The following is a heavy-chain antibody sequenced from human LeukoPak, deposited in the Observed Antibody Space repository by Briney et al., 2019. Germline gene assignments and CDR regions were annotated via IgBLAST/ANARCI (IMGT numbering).Heavy chain of an antibody. Sequence: GRSLRLSCAASGFTFDDYAMHWVRQAPGKGLEWVSGISWNSGSIGYADSVKGRFTISRDNAKNSLYLQLDSLRAEDTALYYCAKGSTALAALPQFDYWGQGTLVTVSS. CDR1: GFTFDDYA. D-gene: IGHD5-18*01. CDR2: ISWNSGSI. CDR3: AKGSTALAALPQFDY. J-gene: IGHJ4*02. V-gene: IGHV3-9*01.